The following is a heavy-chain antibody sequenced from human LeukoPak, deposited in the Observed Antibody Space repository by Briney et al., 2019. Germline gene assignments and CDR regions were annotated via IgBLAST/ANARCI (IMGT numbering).Heavy chain of an antibody. V-gene: IGHV1-2*02. CDR2: INPNSGGT. CDR1: GYTFTGYY. CDR3: ARDVSYYDSSGYYYYGMDV. Sequence: ASVKVSCKASGYTFTGYYMHWVRLAPGQGLEWMGWINPNSGGTNYAQKFQGRVTMTRDTSISTAYMELSRLRSDDTAVYYCARDVSYYDSSGYYYYGMDVWGQGTTVTVSS. D-gene: IGHD3-22*01. J-gene: IGHJ6*02.